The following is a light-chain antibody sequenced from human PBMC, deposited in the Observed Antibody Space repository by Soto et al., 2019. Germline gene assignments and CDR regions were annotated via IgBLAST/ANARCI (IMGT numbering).Light chain of an antibody. CDR3: HNYYGVPPT. Sequence: DIVMTQSPDSLAVSLGERVTISCKSSQTILSTSNNKHYLAWFRQKPGQPPKLLIYWASTRESGVPDRFSGRGLGKFFPLTTTGLRAEDVEFYPCHNYYGVPPTFAQGTRLE. J-gene: IGKJ5*01. CDR1: QTILSTSNNKHY. CDR2: WAS. V-gene: IGKV4-1*01.